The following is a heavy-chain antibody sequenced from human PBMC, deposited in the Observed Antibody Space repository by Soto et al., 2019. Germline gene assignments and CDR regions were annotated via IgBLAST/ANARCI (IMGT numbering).Heavy chain of an antibody. Sequence: ASVKVSCKASGYTFTGYYMHWVRQAPGQGLEWMGWINPNSGGTNYAQKFQGRVTMTRDTSISTAYMELSRLRSDDTAVYYCARPVEMATIEGFDYWGQGTLVTVSS. CDR3: ARPVEMATIEGFDY. CDR1: GYTFTGYY. J-gene: IGHJ4*02. V-gene: IGHV1-2*02. D-gene: IGHD5-12*01. CDR2: INPNSGGT.